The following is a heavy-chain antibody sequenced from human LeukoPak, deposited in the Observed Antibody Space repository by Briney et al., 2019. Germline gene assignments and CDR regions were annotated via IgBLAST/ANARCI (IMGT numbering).Heavy chain of an antibody. D-gene: IGHD3-22*01. CDR2: INWDGGST. CDR3: ARDPEGYYDSSGYYSPRYFDY. CDR1: GFTFDDYG. V-gene: IGHV3-20*04. J-gene: IGHJ4*02. Sequence: GGSLRLSCAASGFTFDDYGMSWVRQAPGKGLEWVSCINWDGGSTGYADSVKGRFTISRDNAKNSLYLQMNSLRAEDTALYYCARDPEGYYDSSGYYSPRYFDYWGQGTLVTVSS.